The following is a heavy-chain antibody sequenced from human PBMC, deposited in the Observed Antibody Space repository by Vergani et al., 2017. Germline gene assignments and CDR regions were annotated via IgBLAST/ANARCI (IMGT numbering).Heavy chain of an antibody. J-gene: IGHJ5*02. V-gene: IGHV4-39*01. CDR1: GASIRSSNYY. D-gene: IGHD6-19*01. Sequence: QLQLQESGPGLVKPSATLSLTCSVSGASIRSSNYYWGWIRQPPGKGLEWIASIYYSGSTYYNPSLKSRVTISVYTSKNQFSLKLSSVTAADTAVYFCARHSTVEWLVKLGWIDPWGKGILVTVPS. CDR2: IYYSGST. CDR3: ARHSTVEWLVKLGWIDP.